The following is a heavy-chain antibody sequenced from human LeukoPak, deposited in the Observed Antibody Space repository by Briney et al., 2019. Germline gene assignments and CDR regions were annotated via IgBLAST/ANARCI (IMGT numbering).Heavy chain of an antibody. D-gene: IGHD6-19*01. V-gene: IGHV3-48*01. CDR3: ARENVAGTDYYYGMDV. Sequence: GGSLRLSCAASGFTFSSYSMNWVRQAPGKGLEWVSYISSSSSTIYYADSVKGRFTISRDNAKNSLYLQMSSLRAEDTAVYYCARENVAGTDYYYGMDVWGQGTTVTVSS. CDR1: GFTFSSYS. CDR2: ISSSSSTI. J-gene: IGHJ6*02.